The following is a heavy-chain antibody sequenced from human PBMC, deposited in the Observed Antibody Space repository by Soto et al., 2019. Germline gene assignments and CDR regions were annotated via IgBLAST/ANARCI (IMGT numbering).Heavy chain of an antibody. V-gene: IGHV1-2*02. D-gene: IGHD3-10*01. CDR2: INPNSGGT. CDR3: ARDFTTRSYGVDV. CDR1: GYTFTGAY. Sequence: QAQLVQSGAEVKKPGASVKVSCKASGYTFTGAYIHWVRQAPGQGLEWMGCINPNSGGTEFAQKFQGRVTVTRDTSITTVYMEMNRLRSDDTGGYYCARDFTTRSYGVDVWGQGTAFTVSS. J-gene: IGHJ6*02.